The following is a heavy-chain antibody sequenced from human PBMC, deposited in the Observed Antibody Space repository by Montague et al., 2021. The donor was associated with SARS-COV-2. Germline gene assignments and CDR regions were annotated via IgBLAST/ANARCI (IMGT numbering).Heavy chain of an antibody. CDR2: IHHGGST. J-gene: IGHJ6*03. V-gene: IGHV4-34*01. D-gene: IGHD3-10*01. CDR3: ARLGDGVVPSPILGVGPYYSYCYIDV. CDR1: GGSFSTYS. Sequence: SETLSLTCAVHGGSFSTYSWNWIRQPPGKGLEWIGEIHHGGSTNYNPSLKSRVTISADTSKNQFSLKLTSVAAADTAVYYCARLGDGVVPSPILGVGPYYSYCYIDVWGKGTPVTVSS.